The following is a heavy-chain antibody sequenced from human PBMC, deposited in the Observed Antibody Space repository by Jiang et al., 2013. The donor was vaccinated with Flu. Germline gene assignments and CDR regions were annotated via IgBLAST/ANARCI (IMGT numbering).Heavy chain of an antibody. CDR2: IYYSGST. Sequence: GSGLVKPSETLSLTCTVSGGSISSYYWSWIRQPPGKGLEWIGYIYYSGSTNYNPSLKSRVTISVDTSKNQFSLKLSSVTAADTAVYYCARESYSSGWLAGVYGMDVWGKGTTVTVSS. V-gene: IGHV4-59*01. J-gene: IGHJ6*04. D-gene: IGHD6-19*01. CDR1: GGSISSYY. CDR3: ARESYSSGWLAGVYGMDV.